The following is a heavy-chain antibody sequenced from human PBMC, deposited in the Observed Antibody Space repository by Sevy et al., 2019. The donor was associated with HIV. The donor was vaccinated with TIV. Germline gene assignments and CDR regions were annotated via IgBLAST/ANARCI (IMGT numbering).Heavy chain of an antibody. D-gene: IGHD5-18*01. CDR2: IKQDGSEK. J-gene: IGHJ4*02. Sequence: GGSLRLSCAASGFTFSSYWMSWVRQAPGKGLEWVANIKQDGSEKYYVDSVKGRFTISRDNAKNSLYLQMNSLRAEDTAVYYCARDSRGYSYGSADYWGQGTLVTFSS. CDR1: GFTFSSYW. V-gene: IGHV3-7*03. CDR3: ARDSRGYSYGSADY.